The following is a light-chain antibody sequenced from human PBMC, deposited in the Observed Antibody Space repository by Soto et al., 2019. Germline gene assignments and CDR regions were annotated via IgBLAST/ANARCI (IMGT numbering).Light chain of an antibody. CDR2: GSS. J-gene: IGKJ2*01. Sequence: EIVLTQSPGTLSLSPGERTTLSCRASQSVSSDYLAWYQQKPGQAPRLLIYGSSTRATGIPDRFSGSGSGTDFTLTINGLEPEDFAGYYCQQYGNSFYTFGQGTKLEIK. CDR1: QSVSSDY. V-gene: IGKV3-20*01. CDR3: QQYGNSFYT.